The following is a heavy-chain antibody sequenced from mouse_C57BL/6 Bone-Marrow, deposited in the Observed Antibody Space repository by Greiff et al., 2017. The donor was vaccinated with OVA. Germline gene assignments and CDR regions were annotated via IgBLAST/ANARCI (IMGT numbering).Heavy chain of an antibody. V-gene: IGHV3-1*01. CDR2: ISYSGST. J-gene: IGHJ3*01. CDR3: AVYDYDAAWFAY. D-gene: IGHD2-4*01. Sequence: EVQVVESGPGMVKPSQSLSLTCTVTGYSITSGYDWHWIRHFPGNKLEWMGYISYSGSTNYNPSLKSRISITHDTSKNHFFLKLNSVTTEDTATYYCAVYDYDAAWFAYWGQGTLVTVSA. CDR1: GYSITSGYD.